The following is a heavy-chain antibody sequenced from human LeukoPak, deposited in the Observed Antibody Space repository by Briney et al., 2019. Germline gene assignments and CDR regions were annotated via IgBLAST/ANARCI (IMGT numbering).Heavy chain of an antibody. CDR2: ISYDGSNK. V-gene: IGHV3-30*18. CDR1: GFTFSSYG. J-gene: IGHJ6*02. Sequence: PGRSLRLSCAASGFTFSSYGMHWVRQAPGKGLEWVAVISYDGSNKYYADSVKGRFTISRDNSKNTLYLQMNSLRAEDTAVYYCAKEDPYYYYGMDVWGQGTTVTVSS. CDR3: AKEDPYYYYGMDV.